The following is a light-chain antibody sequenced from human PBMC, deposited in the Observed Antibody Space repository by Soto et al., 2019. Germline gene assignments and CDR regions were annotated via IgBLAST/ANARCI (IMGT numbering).Light chain of an antibody. CDR2: DTS. J-gene: IGKJ3*01. Sequence: EIVLTQSPATLSLSPGERATLSCRASQSVSSYLVWYQQKPGQAPRLLIYDTSKRATGIPARFSGSGSGTDFTLTISSLEPEDFAVHYCQQRTNWPRSFTFGPGTKVDIK. CDR1: QSVSSY. CDR3: QQRTNWPRSFT. V-gene: IGKV3-11*01.